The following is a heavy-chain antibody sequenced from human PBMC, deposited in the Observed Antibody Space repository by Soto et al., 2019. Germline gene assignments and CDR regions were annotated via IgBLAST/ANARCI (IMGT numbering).Heavy chain of an antibody. CDR2: ISADGSGT. D-gene: IGHD1-26*01. Sequence: GGSLRLSCAASGFTFRSYEMHWVRQPPGKGLQWISYISADGSGTYYADSVRGRFTISRDNARNSLSLQMNSLKASDTAMYYCARRDGSYSSVNWFDPWGQGTLVTVSS. CDR1: GFTFRSYE. CDR3: ARRDGSYSSVNWFDP. V-gene: IGHV3-48*03. J-gene: IGHJ5*02.